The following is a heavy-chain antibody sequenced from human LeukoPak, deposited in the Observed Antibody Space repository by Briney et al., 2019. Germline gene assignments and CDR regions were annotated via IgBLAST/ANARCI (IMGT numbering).Heavy chain of an antibody. Sequence: GGSLRLSCAASGFTFSTYSMNWVRQAPGKGLEWVSSTSSSSNYIYYADSVKGRFTISRDNAKNSLYLQMNSLRAEDTAVYYCARRLDYGSGSYYRPEYYFDYWGQGTLVTVSS. D-gene: IGHD3-10*01. CDR3: ARRLDYGSGSYYRPEYYFDY. J-gene: IGHJ4*02. V-gene: IGHV3-21*01. CDR2: TSSSSNYI. CDR1: GFTFSTYS.